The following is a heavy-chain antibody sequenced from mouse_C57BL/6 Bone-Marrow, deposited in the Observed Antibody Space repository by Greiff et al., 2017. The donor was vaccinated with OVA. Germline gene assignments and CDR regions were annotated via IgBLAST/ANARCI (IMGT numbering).Heavy chain of an antibody. V-gene: IGHV5-4*01. J-gene: IGHJ1*03. CDR2: ISDGGSYT. Sequence: EVQLVESGGGLVKPGGSLKLSCAASGFTFSSYAMSWVRQTPEKRLEWVATISDGGSYTYYPDNVKGRFTISRDNAKNNLYMQMSHLKSEDTAMYYCARFYSYFDVWGTGTTVTVSS. CDR1: GFTFSSYA. CDR3: ARFYSYFDV.